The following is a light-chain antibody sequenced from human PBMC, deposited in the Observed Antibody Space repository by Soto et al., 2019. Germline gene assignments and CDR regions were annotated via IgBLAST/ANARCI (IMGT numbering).Light chain of an antibody. Sequence: EIVLKKSPATLPLSNGQRAPLSCSTCHGIRSKLAWYRQKPGQAPRLLIYGASTRATGIPARFSGSGSGTEFTLTISSLQSEDFTVYYCQQYKDWPRTFGQGGKADI. CDR3: QQYKDWPRT. V-gene: IGKV3-15*01. CDR2: GAS. CDR1: HGIRSK. J-gene: IGKJ1*01.